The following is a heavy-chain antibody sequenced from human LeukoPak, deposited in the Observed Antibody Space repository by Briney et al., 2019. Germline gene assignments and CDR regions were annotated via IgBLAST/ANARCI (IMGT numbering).Heavy chain of an antibody. CDR3: ARFYYDTSGYYFDY. CDR2: LSASGGTT. Sequence: GGSLRLSCTASGITFSNYAMTWVRQSPGKGLEWVSGLSASGGTTSYADSVKGRFTISRDNSKNMVYLQMNSLRAEDTAVYYCARFYYDTSGYYFDYWGQGTLVTVSS. D-gene: IGHD3-22*01. V-gene: IGHV3-23*01. CDR1: GITFSNYA. J-gene: IGHJ4*02.